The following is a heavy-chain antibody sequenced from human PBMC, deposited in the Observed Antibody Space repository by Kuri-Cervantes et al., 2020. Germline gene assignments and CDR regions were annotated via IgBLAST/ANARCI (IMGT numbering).Heavy chain of an antibody. CDR2: ISYDGSNK. CDR3: ARESADDFWSGYYYYYGMDV. CDR1: GLTFKNYG. Sequence: GESLKISCAASGLTFKNYGMHWVRQAPGKGLEWVAVISYDGSNKYYADSVKGRFTISRDNSKNTLYLQMNSLRAEDTAVYYCARESADDFWSGYYYYYGMDVWGQGTTVTVSS. J-gene: IGHJ6*02. V-gene: IGHV3-33*05. D-gene: IGHD3-3*01.